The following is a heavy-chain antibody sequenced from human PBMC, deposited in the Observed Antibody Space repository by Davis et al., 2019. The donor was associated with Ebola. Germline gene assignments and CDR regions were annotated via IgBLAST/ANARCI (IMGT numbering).Heavy chain of an antibody. CDR1: GGSISSSNW. D-gene: IGHD1-14*01. CDR3: AREYTDYGMDV. J-gene: IGHJ6*02. CDR2: IYHSGST. Sequence: MPSETLSLTCAVSGGSISSSNWWSWVHQPPGKGLECIGEIYHSGSTNYNPSLKSRVTISVDKSKNQFSLKLSSVTAADTAVYYCAREYTDYGMDVWGQGTTVTVSS. V-gene: IGHV4-4*02.